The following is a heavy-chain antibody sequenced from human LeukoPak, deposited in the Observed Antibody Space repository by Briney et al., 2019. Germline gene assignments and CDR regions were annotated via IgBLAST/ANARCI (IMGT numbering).Heavy chain of an antibody. J-gene: IGHJ4*02. CDR2: INHSGST. CDR1: GGSFSGYY. V-gene: IGHV4-34*01. D-gene: IGHD3-22*01. Sequence: SETLSLTCAVYGGSFSGYYWSWIRQPPGKGLEWIGEINHSGSTNYNPSLKSRVTISVDTSKNQFSLKLSSVTAADTAVYYCARRIPAYYYDSSGYYYDYWGQGTLVTVSS. CDR3: ARRIPAYYYDSSGYYYDY.